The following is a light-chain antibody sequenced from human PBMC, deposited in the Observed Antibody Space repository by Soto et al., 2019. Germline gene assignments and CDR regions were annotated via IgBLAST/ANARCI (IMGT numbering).Light chain of an antibody. CDR1: QSVSNN. Sequence: EIVMTQSPATLSVSPGERATLSCRASQSVSNNLAWYQKNPGQAPRLLIYGASTRATGIPARFSGSGSGTAFTLTISSLPSEDFAFYYCQQYNNWWTFGQGTRVDIK. CDR3: QQYNNWWT. J-gene: IGKJ1*01. CDR2: GAS. V-gene: IGKV3-15*01.